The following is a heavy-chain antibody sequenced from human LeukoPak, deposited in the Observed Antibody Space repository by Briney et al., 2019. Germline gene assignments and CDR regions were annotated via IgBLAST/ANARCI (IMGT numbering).Heavy chain of an antibody. Sequence: GGSLRLSCAASGFTFSSYGMHWVRQAPGKGLEWVAVISYDGSNKYYADSVKGRFTISRDNSKNTLYLQMNSLRAEDTAVYYCAKGNPVVAATWVGIFDYWGQGTLVTVSS. J-gene: IGHJ4*02. V-gene: IGHV3-30*18. CDR1: GFTFSSYG. D-gene: IGHD2-15*01. CDR2: ISYDGSNK. CDR3: AKGNPVVAATWVGIFDY.